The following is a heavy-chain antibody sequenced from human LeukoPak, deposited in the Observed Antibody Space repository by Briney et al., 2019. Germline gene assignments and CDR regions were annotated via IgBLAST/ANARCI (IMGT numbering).Heavy chain of an antibody. Sequence: GAPVKVSCQTSGYTFTRYGITWVRQAPGQGLEWMGWITPYNGYKKYAQKFQGRLTLTTDTSTTTASMELSSLTSDDTAVYFCARNYDAWNGRLHTFDYWGQGTLLTVSS. D-gene: IGHD3-3*01. CDR3: ARNYDAWNGRLHTFDY. J-gene: IGHJ4*02. CDR1: GYTFTRYG. V-gene: IGHV1-18*01. CDR2: ITPYNGYK.